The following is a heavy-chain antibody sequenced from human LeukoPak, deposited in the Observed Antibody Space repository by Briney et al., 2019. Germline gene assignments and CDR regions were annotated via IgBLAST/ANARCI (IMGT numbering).Heavy chain of an antibody. Sequence: PGGSLGLSCAASGFTFTNYWMSWVRQAPGKGLEWVANIKQDGSETYYVDSVKGRFTISRDNAKNSLYLQMNSLRAEDTAVYYCARDRSYYQYFEYWGQGTLVTVSS. CDR3: ARDRSYYQYFEY. D-gene: IGHD3-10*01. J-gene: IGHJ4*02. CDR1: GFTFTNYW. V-gene: IGHV3-7*01. CDR2: IKQDGSET.